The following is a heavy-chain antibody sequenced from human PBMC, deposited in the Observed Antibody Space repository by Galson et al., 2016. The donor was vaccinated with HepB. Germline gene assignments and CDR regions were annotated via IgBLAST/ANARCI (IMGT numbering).Heavy chain of an antibody. V-gene: IGHV1-46*04. Sequence: SVKVSCKASGYIFTDYYMHWVRQAPGQGPEWMGIINPSGGSTSYAQKLQGRVTMTRDTSTSTVYMELTSLRSEDTAVYYCAAEGILRGSGYDYWGQGTLVTVSS. J-gene: IGHJ4*02. CDR3: AAEGILRGSGYDY. CDR2: INPSGGST. CDR1: GYIFTDYY. D-gene: IGHD3-10*01.